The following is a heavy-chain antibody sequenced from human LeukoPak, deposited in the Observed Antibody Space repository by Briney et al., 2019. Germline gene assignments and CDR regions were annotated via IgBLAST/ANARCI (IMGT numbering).Heavy chain of an antibody. CDR2: IYYSENT. V-gene: IGHV4-30-4*08. D-gene: IGHD3-10*01. CDR3: ARVRVSSSGSQYPDWFDP. CDR1: GGSISSSNYC. J-gene: IGHJ5*02. Sequence: SGPRLVKPSETLSLTCTVSGGSISSSNYCWGWIRQPPGEGLEWMGYIYYSENTYYNPSLKSRITISLDTSKNQFSLTLSSVTAADTAIYYCARVRVSSSGSQYPDWFDPWGQGTLVTVSS.